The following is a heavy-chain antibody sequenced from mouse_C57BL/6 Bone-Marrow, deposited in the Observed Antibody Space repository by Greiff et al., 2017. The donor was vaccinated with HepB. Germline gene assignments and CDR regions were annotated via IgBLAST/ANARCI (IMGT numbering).Heavy chain of an antibody. CDR3: ARFCYGFAY. D-gene: IGHD2-12*01. CDR2: IDPSDSYT. J-gene: IGHJ3*01. Sequence: VQLQQPGAELVMPGASVKLSCKASGYTFTSYWMHWVKQRPGQGLEWIGEIDPSDSYTNYNQKFKGKSTLTVDKSSSTAYMQLSSLTSEDSAVYYCARFCYGFAYGGQGTLVTVSA. CDR1: GYTFTSYW. V-gene: IGHV1-69*01.